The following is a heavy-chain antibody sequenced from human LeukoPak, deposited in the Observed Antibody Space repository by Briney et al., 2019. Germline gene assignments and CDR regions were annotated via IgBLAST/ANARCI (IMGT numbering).Heavy chain of an antibody. CDR1: GFTFNSYA. CDR3: AKSLGGVIVTSFDY. J-gene: IGHJ4*02. D-gene: IGHD3-16*02. V-gene: IGHV3-23*01. Sequence: GGSLRLSCTASGFTFNSYAMSWVRQAPGKGLEWVSGISGSGGSTHYADSVKGRFTISRANSRNTLFLQMNSLRAEDTAVYYCAKSLGGVIVTSFDYWGQGTLVTVSS. CDR2: ISGSGGST.